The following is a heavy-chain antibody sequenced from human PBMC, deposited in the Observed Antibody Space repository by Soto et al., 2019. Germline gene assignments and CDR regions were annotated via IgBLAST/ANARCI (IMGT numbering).Heavy chain of an antibody. D-gene: IGHD2-8*01. Sequence: GGSLRLSCAVSGFPFSDAYMAWVRQAPGKGLEWLGRIRTKTDGGTADYAAHVKDRFIVSRDDSKETLYLQMNSLRTEDTAVYFCNTGRCTNGVCDDYWGHGTLVTVSS. V-gene: IGHV3-15*01. CDR2: IRTKTDGGTA. CDR1: GFPFSDAY. CDR3: NTGRCTNGVCDDY. J-gene: IGHJ4*01.